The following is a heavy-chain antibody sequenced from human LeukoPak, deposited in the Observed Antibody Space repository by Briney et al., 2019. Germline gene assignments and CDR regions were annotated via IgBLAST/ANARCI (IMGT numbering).Heavy chain of an antibody. V-gene: IGHV4-59*01. CDR3: ARGGGVLRYFDWYPYFDY. J-gene: IGHJ4*02. Sequence: SETLSLTCTVSGGSISSYYWSWIRRPPGKGLEWIGYVYYSGSTNYNPALKSRVTISIDTSKSQFSLRLGSVTAADTAVYYCARGGGVLRYFDWYPYFDYWGQGTLVTVSS. D-gene: IGHD3-9*01. CDR1: GGSISSYY. CDR2: VYYSGST.